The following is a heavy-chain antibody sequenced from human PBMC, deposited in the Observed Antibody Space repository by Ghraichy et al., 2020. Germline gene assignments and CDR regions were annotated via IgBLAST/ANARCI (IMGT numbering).Heavy chain of an antibody. CDR1: GDSIRNSF. V-gene: IGHV4-59*01. CDR3: TTGGGWQTDN. CDR2: VHEIGDN. J-gene: IGHJ4*01. Sequence: ESLNISCLVTGDSIRNSFCGWFRQPPGKGLEWLGFVHEIGDNDYNPSLESRVTISLDMSKNQFSLKLTSVTAADTAVYYCTTGGGWQTDNWGHGVLVTVSS. D-gene: IGHD2-15*01.